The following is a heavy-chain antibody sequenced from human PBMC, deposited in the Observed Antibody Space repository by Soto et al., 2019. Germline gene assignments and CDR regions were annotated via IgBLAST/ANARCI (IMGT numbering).Heavy chain of an antibody. Sequence: KTSETLSLTCTVSGGSITSYYWSWIRQPAGKGLEWIGRTYITGDSNYSPSLKSRVTMSLDTSKNHFSLKLSSATAADTAVYYCARDMRVFGGMDVWGRGITVTVSS. CDR1: GGSITSYY. D-gene: IGHD3-3*01. CDR3: ARDMRVFGGMDV. CDR2: TYITGDS. V-gene: IGHV4-4*07. J-gene: IGHJ6*02.